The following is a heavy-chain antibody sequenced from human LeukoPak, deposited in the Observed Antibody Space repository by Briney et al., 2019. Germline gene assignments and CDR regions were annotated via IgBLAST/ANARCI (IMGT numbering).Heavy chain of an antibody. V-gene: IGHV3-43*02. CDR2: ISGDGGST. J-gene: IGHJ4*02. D-gene: IGHD6-13*01. CDR3: AKEVDSSSSMGPDY. Sequence: GGSPRLSCAASGFTFDDYAMHWVRQAPGKGLEWVSLISGDGGSTYYADSVKGRFTISRDNSKNSLYLQMNSLRTEDTALYYCAKEVDSSSSMGPDYWGQGTLVTVSS. CDR1: GFTFDDYA.